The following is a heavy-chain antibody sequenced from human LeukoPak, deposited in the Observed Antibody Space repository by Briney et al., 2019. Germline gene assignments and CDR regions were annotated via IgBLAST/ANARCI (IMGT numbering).Heavy chain of an antibody. Sequence: SETLSLTCTVSGGSIRRGSYYWRWIRQPAGKGLEWIGRICTSGSTNYNPSLKSRVTISVDTSKNQFSLKLSSVTAADTAVYYCARDPRPSTGNYYYYYMDVWGKGTTVTVSS. CDR1: GGSIRRGSYY. J-gene: IGHJ6*03. CDR3: ARDPRPSTGNYYYYYMDV. CDR2: ICTSGST. V-gene: IGHV4-61*02. D-gene: IGHD4-11*01.